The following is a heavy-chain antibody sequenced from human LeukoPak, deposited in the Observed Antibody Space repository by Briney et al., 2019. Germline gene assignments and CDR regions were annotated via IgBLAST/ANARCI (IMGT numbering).Heavy chain of an antibody. CDR3: ARDGSGYSYGYY. J-gene: IGHJ4*02. D-gene: IGHD5-18*01. V-gene: IGHV3-33*01. Sequence: GGSLRLSCAASGFTFSSYGMHWVRQAPGKGLEWVAVIWYDGSNKYYADSVKGRFTISRVNSKNTLYLQMNSLRAEDTAVYYCARDGSGYSYGYYWGQGTLVTVSS. CDR1: GFTFSSYG. CDR2: IWYDGSNK.